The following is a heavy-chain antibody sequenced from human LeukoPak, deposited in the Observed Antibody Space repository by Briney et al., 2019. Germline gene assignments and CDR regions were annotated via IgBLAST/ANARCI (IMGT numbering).Heavy chain of an antibody. J-gene: IGHJ4*02. V-gene: IGHV4-38-2*02. D-gene: IGHD6-19*01. Sequence: PSETLSLTCTVSGYSISSGYYWGWIRQPPGKGLEWIGSIYHSGSTYYNPSLKSRVTISVDTSKNQFSLKLSSVTAADTAVYYCATLPGLDYWGQGTLVTVSS. CDR3: ATLPGLDY. CDR2: IYHSGST. CDR1: GYSISSGYY.